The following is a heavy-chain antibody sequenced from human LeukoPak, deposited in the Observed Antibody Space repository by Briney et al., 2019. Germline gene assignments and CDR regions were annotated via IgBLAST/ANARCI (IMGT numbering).Heavy chain of an antibody. V-gene: IGHV3-15*01. D-gene: IGHD3-22*01. J-gene: IGHJ4*02. Sequence: ETGGSLRLSCAASGFNFNNAWMSWVRQAPGKGLEWVGRIKSETDGGTTDYAAPVKGRFTISRDDSKNTLYLQMNSLKTEDTAVYYCTTDMGSSGPNTPDYWGQGTLVTVSS. CDR1: GFNFNNAW. CDR3: TTDMGSSGPNTPDY. CDR2: IKSETDGGTT.